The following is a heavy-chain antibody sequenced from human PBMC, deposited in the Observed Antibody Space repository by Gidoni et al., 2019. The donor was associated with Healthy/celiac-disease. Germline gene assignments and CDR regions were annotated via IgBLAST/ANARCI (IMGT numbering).Heavy chain of an antibody. D-gene: IGHD6-13*01. J-gene: IGHJ4*02. CDR3: AKDSPYSSSWYLDY. Sequence: QVQLVESGGGVVQPGRSLRLSCAASGFTFSSYGMHWVRQAPGKGLEWVAVISYDGSNKYYADSVKGRFTISRDFSKNTLYLQMNSLRAEDTAVYYCAKDSPYSSSWYLDYWGQGTLVTVSS. CDR1: GFTFSSYG. CDR2: ISYDGSNK. V-gene: IGHV3-30*18.